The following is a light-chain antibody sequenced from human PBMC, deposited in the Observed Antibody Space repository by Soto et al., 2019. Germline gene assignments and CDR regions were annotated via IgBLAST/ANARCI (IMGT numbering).Light chain of an antibody. CDR2: GAS. CDR3: QQRSNWLFT. Sequence: EIVLTQSPATLSLSPGERAALSCRASQSVESNLAWYHLKPGQAPRLLIYGASTRATGVPARFSGSGSGTDFTLTISSLEPEDFAVYYCQQRSNWLFTFGPGTKVDIK. CDR1: QSVESN. V-gene: IGKV3-11*01. J-gene: IGKJ3*01.